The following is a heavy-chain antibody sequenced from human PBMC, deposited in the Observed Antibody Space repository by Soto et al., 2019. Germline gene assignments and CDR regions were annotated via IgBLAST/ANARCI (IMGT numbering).Heavy chain of an antibody. J-gene: IGHJ5*02. Sequence: GGSLRLSCAASGFNFSNHWMHWVRQRPGEGLVWVSRITSDGKSKAYAESVKGRFAISRDNAKNTLYLQMNGLTAEDTAVYYCARESGDWPLNWFDPWGQGTLVTVSS. CDR2: ITSDGKSK. D-gene: IGHD2-21*02. CDR1: GFNFSNHW. CDR3: ARESGDWPLNWFDP. V-gene: IGHV3-74*01.